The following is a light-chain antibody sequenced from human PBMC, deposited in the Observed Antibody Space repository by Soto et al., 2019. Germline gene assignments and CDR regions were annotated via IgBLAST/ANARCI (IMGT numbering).Light chain of an antibody. CDR1: KVGSKS. V-gene: IGLV3-21*04. J-gene: IGLJ3*02. CDR2: YDV. Sequence: SYELTQPPSVSVAPGRTAIITCGGSKVGSKSVHWYQQKPGQAPVLVIYYDVDRPSGIPERFSGSNSGDTATLTIASVEAGDEADYYCQAWDGSTHHLVFGGGTKLSVL. CDR3: QAWDGSTHHLV.